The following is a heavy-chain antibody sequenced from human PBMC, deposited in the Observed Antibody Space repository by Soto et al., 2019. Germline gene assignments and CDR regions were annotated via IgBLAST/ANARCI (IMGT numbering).Heavy chain of an antibody. D-gene: IGHD3-22*01. J-gene: IGHJ4*02. CDR1: GYTFTSYG. CDR3: ARDQLSYYDSSGYYSNFDY. V-gene: IGHV1-18*01. Sequence: GASVKVSCKASGYTFTSYGISWVRQAPGQGLEWMGWISAYNGNTNYAQKLQGRVTMTTDTSTSTAYMELRSLRSDDTAVYYCARDQLSYYDSSGYYSNFDYWGQGTLVTVSS. CDR2: ISAYNGNT.